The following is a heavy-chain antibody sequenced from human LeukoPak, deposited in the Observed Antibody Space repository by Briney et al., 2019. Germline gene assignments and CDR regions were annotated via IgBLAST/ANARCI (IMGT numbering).Heavy chain of an antibody. CDR2: ISAYNGNT. Sequence: ASVKVPCKASGYTFTSYGISWVRQAPGQGLEWMGWISAYNGNTNYAKKLQGRVTMTTDTSTSTDSLELRSLRSDETAVYYCARDLGGYYDFWSGYRQYSFDSWGQGTLVTVSS. D-gene: IGHD3-3*01. J-gene: IGHJ4*02. CDR3: ARDLGGYYDFWSGYRQYSFDS. V-gene: IGHV1-18*01. CDR1: GYTFTSYG.